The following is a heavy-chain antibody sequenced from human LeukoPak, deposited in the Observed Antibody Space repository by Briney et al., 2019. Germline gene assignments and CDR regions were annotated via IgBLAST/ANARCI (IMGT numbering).Heavy chain of an antibody. CDR3: ARGGGGQYSSSWYYFDY. CDR2: ISAYNGNT. Sequence: GASLKVSCKASGYTFTSYGISWVRQAPGQGLEWMGWISAYNGNTNYAQKLQGRVTMTRDTSISTAYMELSRLRSDDTAVYYCARGGGGQYSSSWYYFDYWGQGTLVTVSS. CDR1: GYTFTSYG. J-gene: IGHJ4*02. D-gene: IGHD6-13*01. V-gene: IGHV1-18*01.